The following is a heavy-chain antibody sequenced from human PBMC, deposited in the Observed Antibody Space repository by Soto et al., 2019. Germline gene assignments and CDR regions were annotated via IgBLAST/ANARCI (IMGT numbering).Heavy chain of an antibody. D-gene: IGHD3-22*01. CDR3: ARESWYSDSSGNYFSNYFDS. CDR2: ISSTGMKE. Sequence: QVQLVESGGGVVQPGRSLSLSCAASGFSFSDYPMHWVRQAPGKGLEWVASISSTGMKEYYGDSVKGRLTISRDSSKNPLYLQMSSLRAEATAVYYCARESWYSDSSGNYFSNYFDSWGQGTLVTVSS. CDR1: GFSFSDYP. J-gene: IGHJ4*02. V-gene: IGHV3-30*04.